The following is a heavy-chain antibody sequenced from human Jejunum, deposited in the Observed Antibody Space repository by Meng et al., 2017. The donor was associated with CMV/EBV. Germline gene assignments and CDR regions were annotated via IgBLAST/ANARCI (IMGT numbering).Heavy chain of an antibody. CDR2: ISYDGTNT. D-gene: IGHD3-3*01. Sequence: GLHWVRQAPGKGLEWVAFISYDGTNTNYTDSVKGRFTLSRDNSKNTLYLQMNSLRAEDTAVYYCARDPGAYDFWSGPSYYTYGMDVWGQGTTVTVSS. CDR1: G. V-gene: IGHV3-30-3*01. CDR3: ARDPGAYDFWSGPSYYTYGMDV. J-gene: IGHJ6*02.